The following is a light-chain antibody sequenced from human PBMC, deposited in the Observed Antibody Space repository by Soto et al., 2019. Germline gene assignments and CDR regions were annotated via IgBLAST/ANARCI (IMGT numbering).Light chain of an antibody. CDR3: GTWDSSLSAGV. Sequence: QSVLTQPPSASGTPGQRVTISCSGSSSNIGSNYVYWYQQLPGTAPKVLIYDNNKRPSGIPDRFSGSKSGTSATLGITGLQTGDEADYYCGTWDSSLSAGVFGGGTKLTVL. J-gene: IGLJ3*02. CDR2: DNN. CDR1: SSNIGSNY. V-gene: IGLV1-51*01.